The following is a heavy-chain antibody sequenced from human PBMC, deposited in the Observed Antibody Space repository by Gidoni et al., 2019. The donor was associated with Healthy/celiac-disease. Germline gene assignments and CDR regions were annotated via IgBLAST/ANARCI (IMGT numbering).Heavy chain of an antibody. Sequence: QVQLQESGPGLVKPSETLSLTCAVSGYSISSGYYWGWIRQPPGKGLEWIGSIYHSGSTYYNPSLKSRVTISVDTSKNQFSLKLSSVTAADTAVYYCARDSGEQWLVRGWFDPWGQGTLVTVSS. CDR3: ARDSGEQWLVRGWFDP. CDR2: IYHSGST. V-gene: IGHV4-38-2*02. CDR1: GYSISSGYY. J-gene: IGHJ5*02. D-gene: IGHD6-19*01.